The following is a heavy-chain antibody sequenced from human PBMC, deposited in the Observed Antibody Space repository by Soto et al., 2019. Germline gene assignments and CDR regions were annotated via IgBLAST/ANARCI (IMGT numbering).Heavy chain of an antibody. Sequence: QVQLVQSGAEVKKPGASVKVSCKASGYIFTGYYMHWLRQAPGQGLEWMGWFNPNSGGTKYAQKFQGRVTMTNHTSINTAYMELSGLISDDTAVYYCARGDFDSSANYYAGWFDPWGQGTLVTVSS. J-gene: IGHJ5*02. D-gene: IGHD3-22*01. CDR1: GYIFTGYY. CDR3: ARGDFDSSANYYAGWFDP. V-gene: IGHV1-2*02. CDR2: FNPNSGGT.